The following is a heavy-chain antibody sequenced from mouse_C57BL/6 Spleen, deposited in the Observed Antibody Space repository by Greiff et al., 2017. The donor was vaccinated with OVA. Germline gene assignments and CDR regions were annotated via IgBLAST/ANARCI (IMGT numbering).Heavy chain of an antibody. J-gene: IGHJ4*01. V-gene: IGHV5-17*01. Sequence: EVKLMESGGGLVKPGGSLKLSCAASGFTFSDYGMHWVRQAPEKGLEWVAYISSGSSTIYYADTVKGRFTISRDNAKNTLFLQMTSLRSEDTAMYYCAIRRGGYAMDYWGQGTSVTVSS. CDR2: ISSGSSTI. CDR1: GFTFSDYG. CDR3: AIRRGGYAMDY. D-gene: IGHD2-12*01.